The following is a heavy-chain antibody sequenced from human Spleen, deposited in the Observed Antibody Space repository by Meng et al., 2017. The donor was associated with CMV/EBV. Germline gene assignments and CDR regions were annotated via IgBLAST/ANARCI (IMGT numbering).Heavy chain of an antibody. J-gene: IGHJ5*02. Sequence: ASVKVSCKASGYTFTGYYMHWVRQAPGQGLEWMGWINPNSGGTNYAQKFQGRVTMTRDTSISTAHMELSGLTSDDTAVYYCARDSHLWFDPWGQGTLVTVSS. CDR3: ARDSHLWFDP. V-gene: IGHV1-2*02. CDR1: GYTFTGYY. CDR2: INPNSGGT.